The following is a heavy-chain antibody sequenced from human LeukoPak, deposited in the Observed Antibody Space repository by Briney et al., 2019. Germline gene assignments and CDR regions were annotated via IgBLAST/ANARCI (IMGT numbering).Heavy chain of an antibody. CDR2: IKYDGSEK. CDR1: GFTFSNYW. CDR3: TRDQT. J-gene: IGHJ5*02. Sequence: GGSLRLSCAASGFTFSNYWMSWVRQAPGKGLKGLAHIKYDGSEKYYVDSVKGRFTISRDNAKNSLYLQMNSLRAEDTAVYYCTRDQTWGQGTLVTVSS. V-gene: IGHV3-7*01.